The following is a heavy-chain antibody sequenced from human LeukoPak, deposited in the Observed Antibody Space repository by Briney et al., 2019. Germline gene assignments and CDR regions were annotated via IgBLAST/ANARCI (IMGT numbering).Heavy chain of an antibody. CDR1: GYTFTSYY. CDR3: ARGPSRSGSYSILPAEYFQH. V-gene: IGHV1-18*01. D-gene: IGHD1-26*01. CDR2: ISAYNYNT. J-gene: IGHJ1*01. Sequence: ASVKVSCKASGYTFTSYYISWVRQVPGQGLEWMGWISAYNYNTNYAQKLQGRVTMTTDTSTSTAYMELRSLRSDDTAVYYCARGPSRSGSYSILPAEYFQHWGQGTLVTVSS.